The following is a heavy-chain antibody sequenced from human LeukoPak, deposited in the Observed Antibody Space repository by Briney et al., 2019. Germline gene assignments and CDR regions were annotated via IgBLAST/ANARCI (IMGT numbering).Heavy chain of an antibody. CDR1: GGSISSSSYY. V-gene: IGHV4-39*07. J-gene: IGHJ3*02. D-gene: IGHD3-10*01. CDR2: IYYSGST. CDR3: ARVHVLLWFGEKWAFDI. Sequence: KTSETLSLTCTVSGGSISSSSYYWGWIRQPPGKGLEWIGSIYYSGSTYYNPSLKSRVTISVDTSKNQFSLKLSSVTAADTAVYYCARVHVLLWFGEKWAFDIWGQGTMVTVSS.